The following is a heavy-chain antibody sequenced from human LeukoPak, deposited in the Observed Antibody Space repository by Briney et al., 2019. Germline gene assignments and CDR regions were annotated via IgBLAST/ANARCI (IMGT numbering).Heavy chain of an antibody. V-gene: IGHV5-10-1*01. CDR2: IYPIDSYT. CDR1: GYNFTNYW. D-gene: IGHD2-8*01. J-gene: IGHJ4*02. CDR3: ASNGRELHPYVDFGNFDY. Sequence: GESLKISCEGSGYNFTNYWIGWVRQMPGKGLEWMGRIYPIDSYTNYSPSFQGHVTISADKSVSTAYLPWRSREASDTATYYCASNGRELHPYVDFGNFDYWAEATLATVSS.